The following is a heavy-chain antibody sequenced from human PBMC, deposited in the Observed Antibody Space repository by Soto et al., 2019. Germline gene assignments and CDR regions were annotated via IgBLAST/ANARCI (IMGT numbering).Heavy chain of an antibody. CDR2: IIPMFGTA. CDR3: ASGIQLWLRRINNGYSG. V-gene: IGHV1-69*12. D-gene: IGHD5-18*01. CDR1: GGSFSTYA. J-gene: IGHJ4*02. Sequence: QVQLVQSGAEVKKPESSVKVSCKAPGGSFSTYAISWVRQAPGQGLEWMGGIIPMFGTANYAQRFQDRVTITADESTNPLYMELSSLRSEDTAVYFCASGIQLWLRRINNGYSGWGQGTLVPVSS.